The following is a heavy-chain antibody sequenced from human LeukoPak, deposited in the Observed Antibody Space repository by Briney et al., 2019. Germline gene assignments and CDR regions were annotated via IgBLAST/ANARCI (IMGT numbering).Heavy chain of an antibody. CDR3: AKLPPTIFGVVIEIYYFDY. CDR2: ISGSGGST. Sequence: PGGSLRLSCAASGFTGSSNYMSWVRQAPGKGLEWVSAISGSGGSTYYADSVKGRFTISRDNSKNTLYLQINSLRAEDTAVYYCAKLPPTIFGVVIEIYYFDYWGQGTLVTVSS. CDR1: GFTGSSNY. J-gene: IGHJ4*02. V-gene: IGHV3-23*01. D-gene: IGHD3-3*01.